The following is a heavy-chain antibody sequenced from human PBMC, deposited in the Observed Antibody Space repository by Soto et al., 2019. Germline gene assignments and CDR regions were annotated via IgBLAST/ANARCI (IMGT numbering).Heavy chain of an antibody. CDR2: LNPDTGNT. CDR3: ARDIQRVGPLAHDAFDV. J-gene: IGHJ3*01. Sequence: QVQLVQSGAELKKPGASVNISCTASGFTFSDNPINWVRQAPGQGLEWMGWLNPDTGNTRYSETFQGRVTITRHPSASIAYLEMSALEKEDTARYVCARDIQRVGPLAHDAFDVWGQGTMITVSS. D-gene: IGHD5-18*01. CDR1: GFTFSDNP. V-gene: IGHV1-3*01.